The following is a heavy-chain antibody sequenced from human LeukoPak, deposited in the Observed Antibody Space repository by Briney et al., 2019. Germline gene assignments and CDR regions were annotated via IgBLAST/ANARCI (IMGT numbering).Heavy chain of an antibody. Sequence: QPGGSLRLSCAASGFTFSSYWMHWVRQAPGKGLVWVSRINSDGSSTSYADSVKGRFTISRDNAKNTLYLQMNSLRAEDTAVYYCATTNGPTVVNHGDDAFDIWGQGTMVTVSS. D-gene: IGHD4-23*01. V-gene: IGHV3-74*01. CDR3: ATTNGPTVVNHGDDAFDI. J-gene: IGHJ3*02. CDR2: INSDGSST. CDR1: GFTFSSYW.